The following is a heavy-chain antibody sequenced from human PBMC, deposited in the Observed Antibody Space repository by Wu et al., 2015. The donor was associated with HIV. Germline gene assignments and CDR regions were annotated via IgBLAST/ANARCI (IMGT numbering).Heavy chain of an antibody. D-gene: IGHD3-3*01. V-gene: IGHV1-2*02. Sequence: QVQLVQPGAEVKKPGASVKVSCQASGYSFTDYYIHWVRQAPGQGLEWMGWINPNSGGTNYAQKFQGRVTLTRDTSIGTAYMELTRLTSDDTAVYYCTRGDYANYDFWSAYPTYWGQGTLGHRLL. CDR2: INPNSGGT. CDR3: TRGDYANYDFWSAYPTY. CDR1: GYSFTDYY. J-gene: IGHJ4*02.